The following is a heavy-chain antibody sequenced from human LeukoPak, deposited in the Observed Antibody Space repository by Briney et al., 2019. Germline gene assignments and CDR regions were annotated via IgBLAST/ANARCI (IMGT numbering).Heavy chain of an antibody. D-gene: IGHD3-22*01. J-gene: IGHJ4*02. CDR2: AYHDEWPGNSK. Sequence: PGRSLRLSCAASGFIFSSYGMHWVRQAPGKGLEWVAVAYHDEWPGNSKHYVDSVKGRFTVSRDNSKNTLYLQMSSLRAEDTAVYYCATGSGYYYDHWGQGTLVTVSS. CDR3: ATGSGYYYDH. CDR1: GFIFSSYG. V-gene: IGHV3-33*01.